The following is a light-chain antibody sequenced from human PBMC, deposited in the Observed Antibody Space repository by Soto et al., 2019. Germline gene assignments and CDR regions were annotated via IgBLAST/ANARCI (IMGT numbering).Light chain of an antibody. CDR3: QQHSNWPLT. Sequence: EIVLTQSPATLSLSPWERATLSCRASQTVRNNLAWYQQRPGQAPRLLIYDASSRATGIPARFSGSGSGTDFTLTISSLEPEDFAVYYCQQHSNWPLTFGGGTKVELK. CDR1: QTVRNN. V-gene: IGKV3-11*01. J-gene: IGKJ4*01. CDR2: DAS.